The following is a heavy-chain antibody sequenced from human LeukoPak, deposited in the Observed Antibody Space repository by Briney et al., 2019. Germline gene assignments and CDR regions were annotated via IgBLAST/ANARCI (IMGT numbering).Heavy chain of an antibody. J-gene: IGHJ4*02. CDR3: VRDQTPFV. Sequence: GGSLRLSCAASGFTLSTYWMTWVRRAPGKGVEWVANIKQDRSEKYLDDSVKGRFTHSRDNANNSLYLQMNSLSAEDTAVYYCVRDQTPFVWRQRILVTVSS. V-gene: IGHV3-7*01. CDR2: IKQDRSEK. CDR1: GFTLSTYW.